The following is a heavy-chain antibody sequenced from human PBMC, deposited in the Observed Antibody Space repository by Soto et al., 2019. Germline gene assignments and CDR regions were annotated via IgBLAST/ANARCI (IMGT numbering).Heavy chain of an antibody. CDR3: ARGSYYYDSSGHYGMDV. CDR1: GYTFTSYD. D-gene: IGHD3-22*01. V-gene: IGHV1-8*01. J-gene: IGHJ6*02. Sequence: QVQLVQSGAEVKKPGATEKVSCEASGYTFTSYDINWVRQATGQGLEWMGWMNPNSGNTGYAQKFQGRVTMTRNTSISTAYMELSSLRSEDTAVYYCARGSYYYDSSGHYGMDVWGQGTTVTVSS. CDR2: MNPNSGNT.